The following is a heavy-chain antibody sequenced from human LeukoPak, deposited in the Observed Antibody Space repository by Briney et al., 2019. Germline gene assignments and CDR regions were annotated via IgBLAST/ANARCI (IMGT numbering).Heavy chain of an antibody. CDR3: ARGWREFWSGYSHFDY. J-gene: IGHJ4*02. CDR1: GYTFTSYA. D-gene: IGHD3-3*01. CDR2: INAGNGNT. Sequence: ASVKVSCKASGYTFTSYAMHWVRQAPGQRLEWMGWINAGNGNTKYSQKFQGRVTITRDTSAGTAYMELSSLRSEDTAVYYCARGWREFWSGYSHFDYWGQGTLVTVSS. V-gene: IGHV1-3*01.